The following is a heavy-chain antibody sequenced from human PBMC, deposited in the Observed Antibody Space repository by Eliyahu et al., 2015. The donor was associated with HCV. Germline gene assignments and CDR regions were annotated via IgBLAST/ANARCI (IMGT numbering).Heavy chain of an antibody. V-gene: IGHV1-2*02. CDR2: GNPPSGGT. J-gene: IGHJ5*02. D-gene: IGHD3-10*01. CDR1: GYTFTGYY. CDR3: ARVKRGGVNWFDP. Sequence: QVQLVQSGAEVKKPGASVKVSCKASGYTFTGYYMHWVRQAPVHGVEWRGGGNPPSGGTNYAQKFQGRVTMTRDTSISTAYMELSRLRSDDTAVYYCARVKRGGVNWFDPWGQGTLVTVSS.